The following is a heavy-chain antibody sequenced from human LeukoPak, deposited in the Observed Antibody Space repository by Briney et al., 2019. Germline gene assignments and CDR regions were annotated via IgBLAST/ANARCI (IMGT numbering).Heavy chain of an antibody. CDR2: INHSGST. CDR3: ARGRRGHSGSYYNLGPYYFDY. Sequence: SETLSLTCAVYDGSFSGYYWSWIRQPPGKGLEWIGEINHSGSTNYNPSLKSRVTISVDTSKNQFSLKLSSVTAADTAVYYCARGRRGHSGSYYNLGPYYFDYWGQGTLVTVSS. CDR1: DGSFSGYY. J-gene: IGHJ4*02. V-gene: IGHV4-34*01. D-gene: IGHD3-10*01.